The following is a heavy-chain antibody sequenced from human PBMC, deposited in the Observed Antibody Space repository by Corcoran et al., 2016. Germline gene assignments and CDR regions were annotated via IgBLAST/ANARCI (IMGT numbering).Heavy chain of an antibody. J-gene: IGHJ6*02. D-gene: IGHD2-2*01. CDR2: TYYRSKWYN. Sequence: QVQLQPSGPGLVKPSQTRSLTCAISGDSVSSNSAAWNWIRQSPSRGLEWLGRTYYRSKWYNDYAVSVKSRITINPDPSKNQLSLQLNSVTPEDTAVYYRAREKWGCSSTSCLLYYYYYGMDVWGQGTTVTVSS. CDR3: AREKWGCSSTSCLLYYYYYGMDV. V-gene: IGHV6-1*01. CDR1: GDSVSSNSAA.